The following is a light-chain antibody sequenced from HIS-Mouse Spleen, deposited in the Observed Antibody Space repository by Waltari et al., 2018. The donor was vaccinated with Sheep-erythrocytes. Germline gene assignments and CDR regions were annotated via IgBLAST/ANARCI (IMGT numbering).Light chain of an antibody. CDR3: QQYYSFPFT. V-gene: IGKV1D-8*02. J-gene: IGKJ3*01. CDR2: AAS. CDR1: QGIRSY. Sequence: AIWMTQSPSLLSASTGYRVTISCRMSQGIRSYLACYQQKPGKAPELLIYAASTLQSGVPSRFSGSASGTDCTLTISCLQSEDFATYYCQQYYSFPFTFGPGTKVDIK.